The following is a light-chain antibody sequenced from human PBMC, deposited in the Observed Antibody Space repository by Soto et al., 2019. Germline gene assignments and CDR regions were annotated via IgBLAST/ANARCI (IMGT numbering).Light chain of an antibody. CDR3: QQYNNWPLT. CDR2: GAS. J-gene: IGKJ4*01. Sequence: EIVLTKSPGTLSLSPGERATLSCRASQSVSSDLAWYEQKPGQAPRLLIYGASTRATGIPARFSGSGSGTEFTLTISSLQSEDFAVYYCQQYNNWPLTFGGGAKADI. V-gene: IGKV3-15*01. CDR1: QSVSSD.